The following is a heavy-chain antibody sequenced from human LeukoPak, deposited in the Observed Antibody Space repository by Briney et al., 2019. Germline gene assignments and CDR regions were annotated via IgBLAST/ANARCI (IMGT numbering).Heavy chain of an antibody. CDR1: GFTFSSYA. J-gene: IGHJ5*02. CDR2: ISGSGGST. D-gene: IGHD3-10*01. Sequence: GGSLRLSCAASGFTFSSYAMSWVRQAPGKGLEWVSAISGSGGSTYYADSVKGRFTISRDNSKNTPYLQMNSLRAEDTAVYYCASLVRGVIPSMEFDPWGQGTLVTVSS. CDR3: ASLVRGVIPSMEFDP. V-gene: IGHV3-23*01.